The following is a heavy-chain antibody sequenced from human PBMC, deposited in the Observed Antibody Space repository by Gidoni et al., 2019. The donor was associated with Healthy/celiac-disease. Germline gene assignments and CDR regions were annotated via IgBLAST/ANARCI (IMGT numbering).Heavy chain of an antibody. D-gene: IGHD2-2*02. V-gene: IGHV4-34*01. CDR1: GGSFSGYY. CDR3: ARGAGYCSSTSCYKALYYYYYMDV. CDR2: INHSGST. J-gene: IGHJ6*03. Sequence: QVQLQQWGAGLLKPSETLSLTCAVYGGSFSGYYWSWIRQPPGKGLEGIGEINHSGSTNYNPSLKSRVTISVDTSKNQFSLKLSSVTAADTAVYYCARGAGYCSSTSCYKALYYYYYMDVWGKGTTVTVSS.